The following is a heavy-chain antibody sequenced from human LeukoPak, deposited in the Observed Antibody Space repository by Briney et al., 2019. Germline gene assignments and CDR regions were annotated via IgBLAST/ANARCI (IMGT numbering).Heavy chain of an antibody. D-gene: IGHD6-19*01. J-gene: IGHJ4*02. V-gene: IGHV3-21*01. CDR3: AKDPVAGAKGGGADFDY. CDR1: GFTFSSYS. CDR2: ISSSSSYI. Sequence: PGGSLRLSCAASGFTFSSYSMNWVRQAPGKGLEWVSSISSSSSYIYYADSVKGRFTIAKDNPKNTLYLQMNSLRTEDTAVYYCAKDPVAGAKGGGADFDYWGQGTLVTVSS.